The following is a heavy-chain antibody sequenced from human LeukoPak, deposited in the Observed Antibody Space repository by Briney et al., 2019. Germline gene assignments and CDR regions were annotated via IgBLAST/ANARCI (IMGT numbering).Heavy chain of an antibody. Sequence: GGSLRLSCTASGFTFSSYGMHWVRQAPGKGLEWVAFISYDGSNKYYTDSVKGRFTISRDISKSTLYLQMNSLRAEDTAVYYCAKDEHYYDTSDTTFDYWGQGTLVTVSS. CDR3: AKDEHYYDTSDTTFDY. D-gene: IGHD3-22*01. V-gene: IGHV3-30*18. CDR2: ISYDGSNK. CDR1: GFTFSSYG. J-gene: IGHJ4*02.